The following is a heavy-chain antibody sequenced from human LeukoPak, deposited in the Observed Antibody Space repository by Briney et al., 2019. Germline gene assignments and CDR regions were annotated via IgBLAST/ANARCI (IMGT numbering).Heavy chain of an antibody. V-gene: IGHV3-23*01. J-gene: IGHJ4*02. Sequence: GGSLRLSCAASGFTFSSYAMAWARLAPGKGLECVSIISVSGVDTYYADSVKGRFTISRDNSRNTLSLQMSNLRADDTAIYYCVKSGGLRVFSDWSESGYWGQGTLVTVSS. CDR2: ISVSGVDT. CDR3: VKSGGLRVFSDWSESGY. D-gene: IGHD6-19*01. CDR1: GFTFSSYA.